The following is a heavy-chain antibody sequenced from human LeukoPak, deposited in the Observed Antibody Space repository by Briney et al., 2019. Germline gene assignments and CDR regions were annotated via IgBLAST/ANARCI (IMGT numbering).Heavy chain of an antibody. D-gene: IGHD2-21*02. CDR3: ARDKGDPGLDY. Sequence: GGSLRLSCAASGFTFSSYGMHWVRQAPGKGLEWVAVIWYDGSNKYYADSVKGRFTISRDNSKNTLYLQMNSLRAEDTAVYYCARDKGDPGLDYWGQGTLVTVSS. V-gene: IGHV3-33*01. CDR1: GFTFSSYG. CDR2: IWYDGSNK. J-gene: IGHJ4*02.